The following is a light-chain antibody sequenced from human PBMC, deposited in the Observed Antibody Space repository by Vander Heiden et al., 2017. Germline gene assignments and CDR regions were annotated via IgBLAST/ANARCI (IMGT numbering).Light chain of an antibody. J-gene: IGKJ1*01. CDR1: QSVGSD. CDR2: GAS. Sequence: EIVMTQSPATLSLSPGERATLSCRASQSVGSDLASYQQKPGHAPTLLIYGASTRTTTIPAKFSGSGSSTAVTLTISSLQSEDFSVYYCQQYNIWPGWTFGPGTTVEI. V-gene: IGKV3-15*01. CDR3: QQYNIWPGWT.